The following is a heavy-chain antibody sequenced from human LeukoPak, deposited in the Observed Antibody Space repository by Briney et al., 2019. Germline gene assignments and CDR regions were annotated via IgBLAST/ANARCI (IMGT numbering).Heavy chain of an antibody. Sequence: ASVKVSCKASGYTFTSYDINWVRQATGQGLEWMGWMNPNSGNTGYAQKFQGRVTMTRSTSISTAYMELSSLGSEDTAVYYCARCLMWRPSIFDPWGQGTLVTVSS. V-gene: IGHV1-8*01. CDR2: MNPNSGNT. J-gene: IGHJ5*02. D-gene: IGHD2-2*01. CDR1: GYTFTSYD. CDR3: ARCLMWRPSIFDP.